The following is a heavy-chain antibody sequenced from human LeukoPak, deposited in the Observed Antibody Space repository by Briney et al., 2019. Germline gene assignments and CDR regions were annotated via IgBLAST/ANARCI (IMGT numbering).Heavy chain of an antibody. CDR2: INPNSGGT. CDR3: ARDYYGSGSYYMTGHTYDY. Sequence: ASVKVSCKASGYTFTGYYMHWVRQAPGQGLEWMGWINPNSGGTNYAQKFQGRVTMTRDTSISTAYMELSRLRSDDTAVYYCARDYYGSGSYYMTGHTYDYWGQGTLVTVSS. V-gene: IGHV1-2*02. J-gene: IGHJ4*02. CDR1: GYTFTGYY. D-gene: IGHD3-10*01.